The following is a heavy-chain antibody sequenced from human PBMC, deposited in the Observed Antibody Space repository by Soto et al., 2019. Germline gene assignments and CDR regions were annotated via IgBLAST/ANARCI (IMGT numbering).Heavy chain of an antibody. CDR2: IYSGGST. D-gene: IGHD3-22*01. Sequence: GGSLRLSCAASGFTVSSNYMSWVRQAPGKGLEWVSVIYSGGSTYYADSVKGRFTISRDNSKNTLYLQMNSLRAEDTAVYYCASVSMIEVFDIRGQGTSVTVSS. J-gene: IGHJ6*02. V-gene: IGHV3-66*01. CDR1: GFTVSSNY. CDR3: ASVSMIEVFDI.